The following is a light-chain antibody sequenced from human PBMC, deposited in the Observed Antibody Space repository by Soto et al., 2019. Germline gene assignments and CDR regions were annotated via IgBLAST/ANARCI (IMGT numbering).Light chain of an antibody. Sequence: QSVLTQPRSVSGSPVQSVTISCTGTSSDVCGYNFVSWYQHHPGKAPNLLIYYPNKRPSGVPERFSGSKSGNTAPRTISGLQAEDEADYFCCSSACGYTFVFGTGTKVKVL. CDR3: CSSACGYTFV. CDR1: SSDVCGYNF. J-gene: IGLJ1*01. V-gene: IGLV2-11*01. CDR2: YPN.